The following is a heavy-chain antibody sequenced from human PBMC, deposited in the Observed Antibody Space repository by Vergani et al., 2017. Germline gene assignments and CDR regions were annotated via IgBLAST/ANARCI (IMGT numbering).Heavy chain of an antibody. CDR2: LTGVGGST. CDR1: GFTFSTFA. D-gene: IGHD2-2*01. CDR3: AKDWRYCSSTSCFFGKYYSLYYYMDV. V-gene: IGHV3-23*01. J-gene: IGHJ6*03. Sequence: EVQLLESGGSLKQPGGSVRLSCAASGFTFSTFAMHWVRQAPGKGLEWVSALTGVGGSTYYADSFKGRFIISRDNSKKTLYLQMNSLRVEDTAVYYCAKDWRYCSSTSCFFGKYYSLYYYMDVWGRGTTVTVSS.